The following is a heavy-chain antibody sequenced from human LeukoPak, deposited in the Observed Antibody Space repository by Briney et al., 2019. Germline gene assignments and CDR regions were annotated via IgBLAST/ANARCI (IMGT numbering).Heavy chain of an antibody. J-gene: IGHJ4*02. CDR2: INHSGST. D-gene: IGHD4-11*01. CDR3: ARVTYSNYAGY. Sequence: SETLSLTCAVHGGSFSGYYWSWIRQPPGKGLEWIGEINHSGSTNYNPSLKSRVTISVDTSKNQFSLKLSSVTAADTAVYYCARVTYSNYAGYWGQGTLVTVSS. CDR1: GGSFSGYY. V-gene: IGHV4-34*01.